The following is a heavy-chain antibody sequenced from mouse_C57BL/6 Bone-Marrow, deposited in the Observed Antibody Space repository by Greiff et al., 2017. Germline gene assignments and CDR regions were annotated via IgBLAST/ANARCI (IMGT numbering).Heavy chain of an antibody. CDR2: IYPSDSET. Sequence: VQLQQPGAELVRPGSSVKLSCKASGYTFTSYWMDWVKQRPGQGLEWIGNIYPSDSETHYNQKFKDKATLTVDKSSSTAYMQLSSLTSEDSAVYYCAREGTTVVCAMYYWGQGTSVTVSS. CDR1: GYTFTSYW. CDR3: AREGTTVVCAMYY. D-gene: IGHD1-1*01. J-gene: IGHJ4*01. V-gene: IGHV1-61*01.